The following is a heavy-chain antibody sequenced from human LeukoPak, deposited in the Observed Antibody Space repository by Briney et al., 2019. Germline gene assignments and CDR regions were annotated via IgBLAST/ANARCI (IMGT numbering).Heavy chain of an antibody. J-gene: IGHJ6*03. Sequence: SETLSLTCTVSGGSISSSSYYWGWIRQPPGTGLEWIGSIYYSGSTYYNPSLKSRATISVDTSKSQFSLKLSSVTAADTAVYYCARLNLTGYYSDYYYYMDVWGKGTTVTVSS. CDR1: GGSISSSSYY. CDR3: ARLNLTGYYSDYYYYMDV. V-gene: IGHV4-39*01. CDR2: IYYSGST. D-gene: IGHD3-9*01.